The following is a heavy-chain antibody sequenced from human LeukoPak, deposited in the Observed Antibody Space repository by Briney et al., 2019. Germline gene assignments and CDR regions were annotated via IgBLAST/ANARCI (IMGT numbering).Heavy chain of an antibody. Sequence: GGSLRLSCAASGFTFSSYWMHWVRQAPGKGLVWVSRINSDGSSTSYADSVKGRFTISRDNAKNTLYLQMNSLRAEDTAVYYCARDSYGDPPGYYYGMDVWGQGTTVTVSS. V-gene: IGHV3-74*01. D-gene: IGHD4-17*01. CDR1: GFTFSSYW. CDR2: INSDGSST. J-gene: IGHJ6*02. CDR3: ARDSYGDPPGYYYGMDV.